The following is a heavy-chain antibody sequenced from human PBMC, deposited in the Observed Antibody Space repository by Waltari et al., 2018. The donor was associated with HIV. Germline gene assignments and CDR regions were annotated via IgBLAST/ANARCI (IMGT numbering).Heavy chain of an antibody. CDR2: RSNDGSNK. Sequence: QVQLVESGGGVVQPRRSLRLSCAASGFTFSSYGMHWVRQATGKWREWVAVRSNDGSNKYYSDSVKGRFTISRDNSKNTLYLQMNSLRAEDTAVYYCAKDRQKIGYYDILTGYLDYWGQGTLVTVSS. J-gene: IGHJ4*02. CDR3: AKDRQKIGYYDILTGYLDY. D-gene: IGHD3-9*01. V-gene: IGHV3-30*18. CDR1: GFTFSSYG.